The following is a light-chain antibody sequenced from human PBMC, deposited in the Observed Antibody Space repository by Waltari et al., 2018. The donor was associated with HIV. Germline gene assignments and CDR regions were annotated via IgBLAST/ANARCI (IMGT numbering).Light chain of an antibody. CDR1: QSVRSL. V-gene: IGKV3-11*01. J-gene: IGKJ4*01. CDR3: QQRSSWPLT. CDR2: DAS. Sequence: EIVLTQSPPTLSLSPGERATLSCGPSQSVRSLIAWYQQKPCQAPRLLNDDASNRATGIPPRCSGRGSGKDFTLTSSSLEHEDFAVYYWQQRSSWPLTFGGGTKVEIK.